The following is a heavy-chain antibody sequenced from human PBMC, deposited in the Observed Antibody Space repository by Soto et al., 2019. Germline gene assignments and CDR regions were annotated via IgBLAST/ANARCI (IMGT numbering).Heavy chain of an antibody. CDR3: ARGVLH. V-gene: IGHV4-31*03. J-gene: IGHJ4*01. CDR2: ISYSGST. CDR1: GGSISSGGYY. Sequence: QVQLQESGPGLVQPSQTLSLTCTVSGGSISSGGYYWSWIRQHPGTGLEWIGHISYSGSTYYNTSLKSRXXXXXXTXXXXXXXXXXXXXAADTAVYYCARGVLHWGQGTLVTVSS.